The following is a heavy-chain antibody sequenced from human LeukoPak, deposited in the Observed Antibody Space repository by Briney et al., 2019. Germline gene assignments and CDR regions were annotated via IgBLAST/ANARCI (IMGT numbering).Heavy chain of an antibody. CDR2: INHSGST. V-gene: IGHV4-34*01. CDR3: ARDPVVPATSMQFDWYFDL. CDR1: GGSFSGYY. J-gene: IGHJ2*01. Sequence: SETLSLTCAVYGGSFSGYYWSWIRQPPGKGLEWIGEINHSGSTNYNPSLKSRVTISVHTSKNQFSLKLSPVTAADTAVYYCARDPVVPATSMQFDWYFDLWGRGTLVTVSS. D-gene: IGHD2-15*01.